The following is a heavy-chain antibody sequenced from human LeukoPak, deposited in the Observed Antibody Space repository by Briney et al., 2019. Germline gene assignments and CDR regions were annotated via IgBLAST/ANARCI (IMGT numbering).Heavy chain of an antibody. CDR2: INHSGST. J-gene: IGHJ4*02. Sequence: SETLSLTCTVSGGSYSSYYWSLIRQPTGKGLEWIGEINHSGSTNYNPSLKSRVTISVDTSKNQFSLKLSSVTAADTAVYYCARGQGRYYYGSGSYPFDYWGQGTLVTVSS. D-gene: IGHD3-10*01. CDR1: GGSYSSYY. CDR3: ARGQGRYYYGSGSYPFDY. V-gene: IGHV4-34*01.